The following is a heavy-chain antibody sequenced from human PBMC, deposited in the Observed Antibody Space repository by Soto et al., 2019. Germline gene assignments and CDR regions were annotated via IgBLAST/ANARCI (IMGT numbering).Heavy chain of an antibody. CDR3: ARDWGNCTGGSCYSDYYYYYGMDV. Sequence: ASVKVSCKASGYTFPNYGISWVRQAPGQGLEWMGWISAYNGNTNYAQKLQGRVTMTTDTSTYTAYMELRSLRSDDTAVYYCARDWGNCTGGSCYSDYYYYYGMDVWGQATTVTVSS. V-gene: IGHV1-18*01. CDR1: GYTFPNYG. CDR2: ISAYNGNT. D-gene: IGHD2-15*01. J-gene: IGHJ6*02.